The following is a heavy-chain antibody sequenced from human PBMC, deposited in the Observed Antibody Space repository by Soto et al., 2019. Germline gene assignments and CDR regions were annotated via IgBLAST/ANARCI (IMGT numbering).Heavy chain of an antibody. Sequence: EVQLVESGGGLVKPGGSLRLSCAASGFTYSTYIMNWVRQAPGKGLEWVSSISSRGNYMYYADSVKGRFTISRDNAKNSLSLQMNSLRADDTAVYYCARDGRHPVGAEIDYWGQGTLVTVSS. V-gene: IGHV3-21*01. CDR3: ARDGRHPVGAEIDY. D-gene: IGHD1-26*01. J-gene: IGHJ4*02. CDR2: ISSRGNYM. CDR1: GFTYSTYI.